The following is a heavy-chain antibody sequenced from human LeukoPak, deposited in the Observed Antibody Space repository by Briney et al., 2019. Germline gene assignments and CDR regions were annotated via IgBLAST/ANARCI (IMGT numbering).Heavy chain of an antibody. J-gene: IGHJ4*02. V-gene: IGHV3-33*06. CDR1: GFTFSSFG. Sequence: GGSLRLSCAASGFTFSSFGMHWVRQAPGKGLEGVAIIWFDGSNKYYADSVTGRFTVSRDNSKNTLSLQMNSLRAEDTAVYYCAKDWGTSGTTGWMFDYWGQGTLVTVSS. CDR3: AKDWGTSGTTGWMFDY. CDR2: IWFDGSNK. D-gene: IGHD1-1*01.